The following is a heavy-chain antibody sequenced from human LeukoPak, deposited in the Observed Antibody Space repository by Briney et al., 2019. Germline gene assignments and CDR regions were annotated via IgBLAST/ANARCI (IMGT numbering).Heavy chain of an antibody. CDR1: GFTFDDYA. Sequence: GGSLRLSCAASGFTFDDYAMHWVRQAPGKGLEGVSGISWNSASIGYADSVKGRFTISRDNAKNSLYLQMNSLRAEDTALYYCAKDEHYDSSGYPDFWGQGTLVTVSS. V-gene: IGHV3-9*01. J-gene: IGHJ4*02. D-gene: IGHD3-22*01. CDR3: AKDEHYDSSGYPDF. CDR2: ISWNSASI.